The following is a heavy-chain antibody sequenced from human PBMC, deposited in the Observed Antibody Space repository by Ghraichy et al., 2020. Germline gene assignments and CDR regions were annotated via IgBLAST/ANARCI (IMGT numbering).Heavy chain of an antibody. J-gene: IGHJ3*01. Sequence: GALRLSCSVSGASISNYYWSWIRQPPGKGLEWIGYIYYSATTNYNPSLKSRVTMSADTSKNQFSLRLTSVTAADTAVYYCARLGATTHAFDVWGQGTMVTVSS. CDR1: GASISNYY. D-gene: IGHD1-1*01. CDR3: ARLGATTHAFDV. CDR2: IYYSATT. V-gene: IGHV4-59*08.